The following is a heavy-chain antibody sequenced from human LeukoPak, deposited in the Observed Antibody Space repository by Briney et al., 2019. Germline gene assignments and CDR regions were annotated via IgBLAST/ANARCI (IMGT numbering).Heavy chain of an antibody. CDR3: AKGIAATGVGTFDY. Sequence: GGSLRLSCTASGFTFSNYAKSWVRQAPGKGLEWVSATTSSGGSTYYADSVKGRFTISRDNSKNTLFLQMNSLRAEDTAVYYCAKGIAATGVGTFDYWGQGTLVTVSS. CDR1: GFTFSNYA. D-gene: IGHD6-13*01. V-gene: IGHV3-23*01. CDR2: TTSSGGST. J-gene: IGHJ4*02.